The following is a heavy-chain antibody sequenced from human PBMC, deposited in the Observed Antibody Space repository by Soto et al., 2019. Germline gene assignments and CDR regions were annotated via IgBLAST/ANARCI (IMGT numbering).Heavy chain of an antibody. CDR3: VKDNNWDDPG. CDR2: ISENSDTT. J-gene: IGHJ4*01. CDR1: GFTFSTNG. D-gene: IGHD1-1*01. V-gene: IGHV3-23*01. Sequence: GGSLRLSCVASGFTFSTNGMTRVPQAPGKGLEWVSIISENSDTTFYADSVKGRFTVSRDNSKNPLDRQMNSLRAEGSAIYYCVKDNNWDDPGGGGETLVTGSA.